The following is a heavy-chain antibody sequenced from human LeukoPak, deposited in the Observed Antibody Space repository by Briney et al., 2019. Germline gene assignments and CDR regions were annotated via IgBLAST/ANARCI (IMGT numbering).Heavy chain of an antibody. D-gene: IGHD3-22*01. V-gene: IGHV4-39*01. CDR1: GDYISSSSYY. J-gene: IGHJ1*01. CDR2: IYYRGST. Sequence: SETLSLTCTISGDYISSSSYYWGWIRQPPGKGLEWIGDIYYRGSTYYNPSLKSRVSISIDTSNNQFSLTLNSVTAADTALYFCARRRYYDSTGYLDWSQGTLVTVSS. CDR3: ARRRYYDSTGYLD.